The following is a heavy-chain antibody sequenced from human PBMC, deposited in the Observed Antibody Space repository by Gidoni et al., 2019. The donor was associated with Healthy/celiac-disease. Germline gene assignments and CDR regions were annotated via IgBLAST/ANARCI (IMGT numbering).Heavy chain of an antibody. CDR3: AKDGEGSYFVLANFDY. CDR1: GFTFSSYA. CDR2: ISGSGGST. V-gene: IGHV3-23*01. Sequence: EVQLLESGGGLVQPGGSLRLSCAASGFTFSSYAMSWVRQAPGKGLEWVSAISGSGGSTYYADSVKGRFTISRDNSKNTLYLQMNSLRAEDTAVYYCAKDGEGSYFVLANFDYWGQGTLVTVSS. D-gene: IGHD1-26*01. J-gene: IGHJ4*02.